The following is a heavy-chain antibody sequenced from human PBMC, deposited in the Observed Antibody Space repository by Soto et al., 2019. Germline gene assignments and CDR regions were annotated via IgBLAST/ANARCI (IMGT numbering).Heavy chain of an antibody. D-gene: IGHD5-18*01. CDR2: FVPSVDTT. CDR3: ARCPRPPDTADPYAVDV. V-gene: IGHV1-69*18. CDR1: GGTFSRSG. J-gene: IGHJ6*02. Sequence: QVQLVQSGTEVKKPGASVKVSCKASGGTFSRSGFHWVRQAPGQGLEWMGMFVPSVDTTNYAQKFQARVTISADQFTSTVYMELRSLRSEDTAVYYCARCPRPPDTADPYAVDVWGQGTRVIVSS.